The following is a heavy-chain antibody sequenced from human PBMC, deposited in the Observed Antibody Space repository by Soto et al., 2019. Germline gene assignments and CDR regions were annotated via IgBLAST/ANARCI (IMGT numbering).Heavy chain of an antibody. D-gene: IGHD3-10*01. J-gene: IGHJ6*02. CDR1: GYSFTSYW. CDR2: LDPSDSYT. Sequence: PGASLKIFCKGSGYSFTSYWISWVRQMPGKGLEWMGRLDPSDSYTNYSPSFQGHVTISADKSISTAYLQWSSLKASDTAMYYCASDIYGSGSYQSYYYYGMDVWGQGTTVTVSS. CDR3: ASDIYGSGSYQSYYYYGMDV. V-gene: IGHV5-10-1*01.